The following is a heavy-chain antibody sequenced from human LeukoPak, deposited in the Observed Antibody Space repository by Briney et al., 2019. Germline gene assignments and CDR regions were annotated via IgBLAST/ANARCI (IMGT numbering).Heavy chain of an antibody. J-gene: IGHJ4*02. D-gene: IGHD6-6*01. Sequence: SETLSLTCAVYGGSFSGYYWSWIRQPPGKGLEWIGEINHSGSTNYNPSLKSRVTISVDTSKSQFSLKLSSVTAADTAVYYCARAGSYSSSSLIDYWGQGTLVTVSS. CDR2: INHSGST. CDR1: GGSFSGYY. CDR3: ARAGSYSSSSLIDY. V-gene: IGHV4-34*01.